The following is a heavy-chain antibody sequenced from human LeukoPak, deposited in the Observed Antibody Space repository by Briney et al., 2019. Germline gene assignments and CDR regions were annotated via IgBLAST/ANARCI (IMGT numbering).Heavy chain of an antibody. CDR2: IYSSGNT. CDR1: GDFISTYY. Sequence: SSETLSLTCSFSGDFISTYYWSWIRQSPGKGLEWIGHIYSSGNTDYNSSLKSRVTISVDTSKSQFSLRLSSVTATDTAVYYCARLRWQLVGPYFDYWGQGILVTVSS. V-gene: IGHV4-59*01. D-gene: IGHD1-26*01. J-gene: IGHJ4*02. CDR3: ARLRWQLVGPYFDY.